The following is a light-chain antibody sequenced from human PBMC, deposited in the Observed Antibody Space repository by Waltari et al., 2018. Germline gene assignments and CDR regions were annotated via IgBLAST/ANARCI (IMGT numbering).Light chain of an antibody. CDR2: LGS. CDR3: MQALQTPYT. CDR1: QSLLHSNGYNY. J-gene: IGKJ2*01. V-gene: IGKV2-28*01. Sequence: DIVMTKSPLSLPVTPGERASISCRSSQSLLHSNGYNYLDWYLQKPGQSPQLLIYLGSNRASGVPDRFSGSGSGTDFTLKISRVEAEDVGVYYCMQALQTPYTFGQGTKLEIK.